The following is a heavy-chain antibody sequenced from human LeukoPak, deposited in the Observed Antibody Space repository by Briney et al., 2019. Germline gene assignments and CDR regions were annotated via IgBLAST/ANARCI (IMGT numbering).Heavy chain of an antibody. J-gene: IGHJ4*02. CDR3: APTPAKGFGELLPDY. CDR1: GYTLTELS. V-gene: IGHV1-24*01. Sequence: ASVKVSCKVSGYTLTELSMHWVRQAPGKGLEWMGGFDPEDGETIYAQKFQGRVTMTEDTSTDTAYMELSSLRSEDTAVYYCAPTPAKGFGELLPDYWGQGPLVTVSS. CDR2: FDPEDGET. D-gene: IGHD3-10*01.